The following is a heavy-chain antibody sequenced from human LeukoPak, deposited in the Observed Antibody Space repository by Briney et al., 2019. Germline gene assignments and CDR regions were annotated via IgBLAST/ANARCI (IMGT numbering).Heavy chain of an antibody. CDR2: ISGSGGST. CDR3: AKGSTAMIYYYYYYMDV. CDR1: GFTFSSYA. V-gene: IGHV3-23*01. J-gene: IGHJ6*03. D-gene: IGHD5-18*01. Sequence: PGGSLRLSXAASGFTFSSYAMSWVRQAPGKGLEWVSAISGSGGSTYYADSVKGRFTISRDNSKNTLYLQMNSLRAEDTAVYYCAKGSTAMIYYYYYYMDVWGKGTTVTVSS.